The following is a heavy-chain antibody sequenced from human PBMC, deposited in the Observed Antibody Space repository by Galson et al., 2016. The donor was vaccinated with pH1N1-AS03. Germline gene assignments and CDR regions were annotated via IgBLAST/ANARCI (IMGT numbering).Heavy chain of an antibody. J-gene: IGHJ6*02. CDR3: ARFRSSWTFYSGLDV. V-gene: IGHV4-59*01. D-gene: IGHD6-13*01. CDR1: GGSISSYY. Sequence: LSLTCTVSGGSISSYYWTWIRQPPGKGLEWIGHIYYSGGTNYNPSLKSRVTISVDTSKNQFSLKLSSVTAADTAVYYCARFRSSWTFYSGLDVWGQGTTVTVSS. CDR2: IYYSGGT.